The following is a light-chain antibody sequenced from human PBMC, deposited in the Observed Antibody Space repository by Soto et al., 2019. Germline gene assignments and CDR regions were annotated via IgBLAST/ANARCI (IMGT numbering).Light chain of an antibody. J-gene: IGKJ1*01. CDR2: DAS. CDR3: QQYNNYWT. CDR1: QSISSW. Sequence: DIQMTQSPSTLSVSVRDRVTITCLASQSISSWLAWYQQKPGKAPKLLIYDASSLESGVPPRFSGRGSGTEFTLTISSLQPDDFATYYCQQYNNYWTFGQGTKVDIK. V-gene: IGKV1-5*01.